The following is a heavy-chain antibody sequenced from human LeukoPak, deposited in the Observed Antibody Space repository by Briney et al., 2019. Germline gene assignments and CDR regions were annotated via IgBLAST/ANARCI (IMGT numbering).Heavy chain of an antibody. D-gene: IGHD5-12*01. J-gene: IGHJ4*02. CDR2: IYYSGST. CDR3: RLQLNYDY. CDR1: GGSISGSSYY. V-gene: IGHV4-39*01. Sequence: SETLSLTCTVSGGSISGSSYYLGWIRQTPGKGLEWIGTIYYSGSTYYSPSLKSRVTISVDTSKSRFSLKLSSVTAADTAVYYCRLQLNYDYWGQGTLVTASS.